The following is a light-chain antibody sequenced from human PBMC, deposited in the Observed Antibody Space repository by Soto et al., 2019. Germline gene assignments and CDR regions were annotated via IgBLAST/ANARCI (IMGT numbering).Light chain of an antibody. CDR1: PNIRTY. CDR2: DAF. CDR3: QQRGSPLP. J-gene: IGKJ4*01. Sequence: EIVLTQSPATLSLSPGERAALSCRASPNIRTYLAWYQQKPGQAPRLLIYDAFKRATGIPARFSGSGSGTDFTLTISSLEPEDFAVYYCQQRGSPLPVGGGTKVEIK. V-gene: IGKV3-11*01.